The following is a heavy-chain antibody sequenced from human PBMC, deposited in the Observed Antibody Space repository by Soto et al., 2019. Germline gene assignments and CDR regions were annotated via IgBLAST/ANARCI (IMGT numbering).Heavy chain of an antibody. V-gene: IGHV3-23*01. D-gene: IGHD6-19*01. CDR2: ISGSGGST. CDR3: AKEFDSIGWYQPPYDY. J-gene: IGHJ4*02. CDR1: GFTFISYA. Sequence: GGSLRLSCAASGFTFISYAMSWVRQAPWKGLEWVSAISGSGGSTYYADSVKGRFTISRDNSKNTLYLQMNSLRAEDTAVYYCAKEFDSIGWYQPPYDYWGQGTLVTVSS.